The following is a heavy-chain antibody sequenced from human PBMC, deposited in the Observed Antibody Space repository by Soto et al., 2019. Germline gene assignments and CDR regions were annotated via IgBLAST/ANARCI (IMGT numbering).Heavy chain of an antibody. V-gene: IGHV5-51*01. J-gene: IGHJ6*02. D-gene: IGHD3-3*01. CDR2: IYPGDSDT. Sequence: ESLKISCKGSGYSFTSYWIGWVRQMPGKGLEWMGIIYPGDSDTRYSPSFQGQVTISADKSISTAYLQWSSLKASDTAMYYCARHPHYDFWSGYQPTYYYGMDVWGQGTTVTVSS. CDR1: GYSFTSYW. CDR3: ARHPHYDFWSGYQPTYYYGMDV.